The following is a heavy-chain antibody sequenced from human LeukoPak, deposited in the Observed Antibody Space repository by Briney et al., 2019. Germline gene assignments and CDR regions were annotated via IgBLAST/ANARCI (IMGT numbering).Heavy chain of an antibody. CDR2: TIAISGVT. Sequence: SVKVSCKASGGTFSNYAITWVRQAPGQGLEWMGGTIAISGVTNYAQNFQGRVTITTDESTSTAYMELSSLRSEDTAVYYCARESRYGLTGDAFDIWGQGTMVTVSS. CDR3: ARESRYGLTGDAFDI. V-gene: IGHV1-69*05. CDR1: GGTFSNYA. J-gene: IGHJ3*02. D-gene: IGHD5-18*01.